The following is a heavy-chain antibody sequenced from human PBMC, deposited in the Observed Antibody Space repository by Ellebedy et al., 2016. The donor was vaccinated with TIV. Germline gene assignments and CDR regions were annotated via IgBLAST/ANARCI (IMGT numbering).Heavy chain of an antibody. Sequence: GESLKISXAASGFTFSNYAMSWVRQAPGKGLEWVSAIGSRGDTAYADSVKGRFTISRDSSKNTLYLQMNSLRADDTAVYYCAPRAIRAPNWGQGTLVTVSS. CDR1: GFTFSNYA. D-gene: IGHD1-26*01. CDR3: APRAIRAPN. CDR2: IGSRGDT. V-gene: IGHV3-23*01. J-gene: IGHJ4*02.